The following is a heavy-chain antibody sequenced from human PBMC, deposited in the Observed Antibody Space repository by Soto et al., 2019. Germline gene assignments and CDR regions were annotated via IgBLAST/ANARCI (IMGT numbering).Heavy chain of an antibody. V-gene: IGHV1-69*08. Sequence: QVQLVQSGAEVKKPGSSVKVSCKASGGTFSSYTISWVRQAPGQGLEWMGRIIPILGIANYAQKFQGRVXIXAXXSTSTAYMELSSLRSEDTAVYYCAREMTTVTPFDYWGQGTLVTVSS. CDR2: IIPILGIA. J-gene: IGHJ4*02. CDR3: AREMTTVTPFDY. D-gene: IGHD4-17*01. CDR1: GGTFSSYT.